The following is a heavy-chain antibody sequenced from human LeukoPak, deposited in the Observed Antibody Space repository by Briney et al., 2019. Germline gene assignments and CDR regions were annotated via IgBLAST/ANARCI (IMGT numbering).Heavy chain of an antibody. CDR3: ARSSGNYLYFDY. Sequence: GGSLRLSCAASGFTVSSNYMSWVRQAPGKGLEWVSVIYSGGSTYYADSVKGRFTISRDNSKNTLILQMNSLRAEDTAIYYCARSSGNYLYFDYWGHGTLVTVSS. J-gene: IGHJ4*01. CDR1: GFTVSSNY. CDR2: IYSGGST. D-gene: IGHD3-22*01. V-gene: IGHV3-66*01.